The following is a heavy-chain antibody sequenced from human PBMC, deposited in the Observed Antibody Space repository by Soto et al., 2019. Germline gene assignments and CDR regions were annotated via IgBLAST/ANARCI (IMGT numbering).Heavy chain of an antibody. Sequence: PSETLSLTCTVSGDSISTFYWGWMRQSPGKELEWIGYVYYTGSTNYNPSLKSRVTISVDRSKNQFSLKLTSANAADTAVYYCAKAPVSSGWFGSGGYYFDYWGQGTLVTVSS. V-gene: IGHV4-59*03. CDR1: GDSISTFY. CDR3: AKAPVSSGWFGSGGYYFDY. J-gene: IGHJ4*02. CDR2: VYYTGST. D-gene: IGHD6-19*01.